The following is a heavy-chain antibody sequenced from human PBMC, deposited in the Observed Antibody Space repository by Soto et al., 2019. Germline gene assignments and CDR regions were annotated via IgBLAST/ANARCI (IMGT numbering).Heavy chain of an antibody. CDR1: GFTFSSYS. CDR3: ARAGQVKPYYYYYMDV. V-gene: IGHV3-48*01. J-gene: IGHJ6*03. CDR2: ISSSSSTI. Sequence: GGSLRLSCAASGFTFSSYSMNWVRQAPGKGLEWVSYISSSSSTIYYADSVKGRFTISRDNAKNSLYLQMNSLRAEDMAVYYCARAGQVKPYYYYYMDVWGKGTTVTVSS.